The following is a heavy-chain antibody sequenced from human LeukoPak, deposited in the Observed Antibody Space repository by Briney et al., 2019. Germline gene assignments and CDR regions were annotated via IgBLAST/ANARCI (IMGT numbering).Heavy chain of an antibody. CDR3: AKEPNSFTSGWYFQD. CDR1: GFTFRNYG. CDR2: VSHDGRIK. J-gene: IGHJ1*01. V-gene: IGHV3-30*18. Sequence: PGGSLRLSCAASGFTFRNYGMQWVRQAPGKGLEWLAVVSHDGRIKIYADSVKGRFTISRDNSKNTLDLGMFSLRTEDTAVYYCAKEPNSFTSGWYFQDWGQGALVIVSS. D-gene: IGHD2-2*01.